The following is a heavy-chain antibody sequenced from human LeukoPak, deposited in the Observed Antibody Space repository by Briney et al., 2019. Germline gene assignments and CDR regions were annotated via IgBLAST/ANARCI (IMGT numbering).Heavy chain of an antibody. Sequence: GGSLRLSCAASGFTFSSYSMNWVRQAPGKGLEWVSSISSSSSYIYYADSVKGRFTISRDNAKNSLYLQMNSLRAEDTAVYYCARDRRWELLGGLVDYWGQGTLVTVSS. CDR3: ARDRRWELLGGLVDY. D-gene: IGHD1-26*01. CDR1: GFTFSSYS. CDR2: ISSSSSYI. J-gene: IGHJ4*02. V-gene: IGHV3-21*01.